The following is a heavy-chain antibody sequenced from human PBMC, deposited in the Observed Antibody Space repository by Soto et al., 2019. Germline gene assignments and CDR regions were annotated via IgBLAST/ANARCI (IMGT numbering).Heavy chain of an antibody. D-gene: IGHD3-3*01. CDR2: IIPIFGTA. CDR1: GGTFSSYA. CDR3: ARGRITIFGVVILRDGMDV. J-gene: IGHJ6*02. V-gene: IGHV1-69*13. Sequence: GASVKVSCKASGGTFSSYAISWVRQAPGQGLEWMGGIIPIFGTANYAQKFQGRVTITADESTSTAYMELSSLGSEDTAVYYCARGRITIFGVVILRDGMDVWGQGTTVTVS.